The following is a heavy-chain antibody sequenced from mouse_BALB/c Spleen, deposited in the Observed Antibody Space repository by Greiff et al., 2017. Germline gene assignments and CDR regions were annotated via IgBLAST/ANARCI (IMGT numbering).Heavy chain of an antibody. V-gene: IGHV5-9-3*01. J-gene: IGHJ2*01. D-gene: IGHD2-3*01. CDR2: ISSGGSYT. CDR3: ARRRADGYFDY. Sequence: EVKLVESGGGLVKPGGSLKLSCAASGFTFSSYAMSWVRQTPEKRLEWVATISSGGSYTYYPDSVKGRFTISRDNAKNTLYLQMSSLRSEDTAMYYCARRRADGYFDYWGQGTTLTVSS. CDR1: GFTFSSYA.